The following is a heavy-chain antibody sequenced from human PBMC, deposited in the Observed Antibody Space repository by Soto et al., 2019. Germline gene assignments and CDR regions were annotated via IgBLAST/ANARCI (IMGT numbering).Heavy chain of an antibody. Sequence: GGSLRLSCSASGFTFSNYWMHWVRQGPGKGLVWVARLNIDGSTRNYADSVKGRFTISRDNAKNSLYLQMNSLRAEDTAVYYCARGPGYCSGGSCYFRFDPWGQGTLVTVSS. CDR2: LNIDGSTR. J-gene: IGHJ5*02. CDR1: GFTFSNYW. D-gene: IGHD2-15*01. V-gene: IGHV3-74*01. CDR3: ARGPGYCSGGSCYFRFDP.